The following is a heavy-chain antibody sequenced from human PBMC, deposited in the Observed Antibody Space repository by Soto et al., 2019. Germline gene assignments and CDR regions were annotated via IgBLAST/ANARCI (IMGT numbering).Heavy chain of an antibody. CDR3: ARVPLPPGRLSFCDCYGKDV. J-gene: IGHJ6*02. Sequence: QVQLVQSGAEVKKPGSSVKVSCKASGGTFSSYAISWVRQAPGQGLEWMGGIIPIFGTANYAQKFQGRVTITADQSASTAYMELRRLSSEDTAVYYCARVPLPPGRLSFCDCYGKDVWGQGPTVTV. D-gene: IGHD2-2*01. CDR1: GGTFSSYA. CDR2: IIPIFGTA. V-gene: IGHV1-69*01.